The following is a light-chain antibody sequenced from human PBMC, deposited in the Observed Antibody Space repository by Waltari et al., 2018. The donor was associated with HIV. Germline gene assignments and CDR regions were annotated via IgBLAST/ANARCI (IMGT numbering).Light chain of an antibody. Sequence: ELVLTQSPATLSLSPGARAILSCRASQSIRNYLAWYQQRPGQAPRLLVYDTSNRATGVPARFSGSGSGTDFSLTIASLESEDFAIYYCHQRSTWPFTFGPGTKVDI. CDR3: HQRSTWPFT. V-gene: IGKV3-11*01. J-gene: IGKJ3*01. CDR2: DTS. CDR1: QSIRNY.